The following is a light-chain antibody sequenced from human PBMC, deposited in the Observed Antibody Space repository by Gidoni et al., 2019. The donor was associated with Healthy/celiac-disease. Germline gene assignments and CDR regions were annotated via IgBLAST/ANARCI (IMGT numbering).Light chain of an antibody. Sequence: EIVLTLSPGTLSLSPGERATLSCRASQSVSSSYLAWYQQKPGQAPRLLIYGASSRATGIPERFSGSGSGTDFTLTISRLEPEDFAVYYCQQYGSSPGTFXQXTKVEIK. CDR1: QSVSSSY. CDR3: QQYGSSPGT. CDR2: GAS. V-gene: IGKV3-20*01. J-gene: IGKJ1*01.